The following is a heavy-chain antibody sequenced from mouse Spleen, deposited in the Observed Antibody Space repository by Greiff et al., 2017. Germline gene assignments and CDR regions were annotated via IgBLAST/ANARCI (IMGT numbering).Heavy chain of an antibody. CDR3: ASHYYGSSYGGFAY. D-gene: IGHD1-1*01. Sequence: VKLMESGPGLVAPSQSLSITCTVSGFSLTNYAVHWVRQSPGKGLEWLGVIWSDGSTDYNAAFISRLSISKDNSKSQVFFKMNSLQADDTAIYYCASHYYGSSYGGFAYWGQGTLVTVSA. CDR2: IWSDGST. V-gene: IGHV2-4-1*01. J-gene: IGHJ3*01. CDR1: GFSLTNYA.